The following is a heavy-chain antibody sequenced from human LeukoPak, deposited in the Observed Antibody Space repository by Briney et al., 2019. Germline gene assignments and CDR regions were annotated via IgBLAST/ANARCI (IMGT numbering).Heavy chain of an antibody. CDR3: ATLSAGYFDY. V-gene: IGHV3-9*01. Sequence: GRSLRLSCAASGFTFDDYAMHWVRQAPGKGLEWVSGISWNSGSIGYADSVKGRFTISRDNAKNSLYLQMNSLRAEDTALYYCATLSAGYFDYWGQGTLVTVSS. D-gene: IGHD2/OR15-2a*01. J-gene: IGHJ4*02. CDR2: ISWNSGSI. CDR1: GFTFDDYA.